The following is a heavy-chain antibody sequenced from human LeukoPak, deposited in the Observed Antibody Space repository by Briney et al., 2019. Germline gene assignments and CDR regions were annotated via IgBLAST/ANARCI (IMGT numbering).Heavy chain of an antibody. J-gene: IGHJ5*02. CDR2: ISAYNGNT. D-gene: IGHD3-10*01. Sequence: ASVKVSCKASGYTFTSYGISWVRQAPGQGLEWMGWISAYNGNTNYAQKLQGRVTMTTDTSTSTAYMELRSLRSDDTAVYYCARDRLLWFGELPLTSWGQGTLVTVSS. CDR1: GYTFTSYG. V-gene: IGHV1-18*01. CDR3: ARDRLLWFGELPLTS.